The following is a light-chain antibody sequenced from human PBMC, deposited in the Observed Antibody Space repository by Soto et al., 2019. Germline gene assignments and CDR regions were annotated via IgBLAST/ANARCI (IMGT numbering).Light chain of an antibody. CDR3: SAWDASLNGYV. CDR1: SSNIGSKT. CDR2: SNY. J-gene: IGLJ1*01. Sequence: QSALTQPPSGSGTPGQRGTISCSGSSSNIGSKTVNWYQQLPGTAPKLLIYSNYQRPSGVPDRFSGSKSGTSASLAISGLQSEDEADYYCSAWDASLNGYVFGTGTKVT. V-gene: IGLV1-44*01.